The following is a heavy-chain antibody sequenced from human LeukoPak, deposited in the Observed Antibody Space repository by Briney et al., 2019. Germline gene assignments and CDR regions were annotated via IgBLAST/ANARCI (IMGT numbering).Heavy chain of an antibody. D-gene: IGHD3-10*01. J-gene: IGHJ4*01. CDR1: GYTLTELS. Sequence: ASVKVSCKVSGYTLTELSMHWVRQAPGKGLEWMGGFDPEDGETVYAQKFQGRVTMTEDTSTDTAYMELSSLRSEDTAVYYCATAVLLWFGELSAYWGQEPWSPSPQ. CDR3: ATAVLLWFGELSAY. CDR2: FDPEDGET. V-gene: IGHV1-24*01.